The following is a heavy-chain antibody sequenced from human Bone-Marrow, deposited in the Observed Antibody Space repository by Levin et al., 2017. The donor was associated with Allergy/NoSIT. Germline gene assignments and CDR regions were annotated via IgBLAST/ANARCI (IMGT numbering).Heavy chain of an antibody. CDR1: GFTFSNFA. Sequence: GGSLRLSCAASGFTFSNFAMGWVRQAPGKGLEWVSAISGSGSTAYYADSVKGRFTISRDDSRDTLYLEMDSLTVEDTALFYCAKVLNGYQFLYGGPEYWGQGTLVTVSS. D-gene: IGHD2/OR15-2a*01. V-gene: IGHV3-23*01. J-gene: IGHJ4*02. CDR2: ISGSGSTA. CDR3: AKVLNGYQFLYGGPEY.